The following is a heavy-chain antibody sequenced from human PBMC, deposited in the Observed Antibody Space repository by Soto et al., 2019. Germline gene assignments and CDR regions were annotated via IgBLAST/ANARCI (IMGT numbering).Heavy chain of an antibody. CDR1: GDSISSFY. Sequence: SETLSLTCSVSGDSISSFYWTWIRQSPGRGLEWIGYVFHTGNTNYNPSLKSRVTITVDTAKNRFSLKLGSVTAADTAVYYCSRSTYTGSSAYFDHWGPGVLVTVS. CDR2: VFHTGNT. J-gene: IGHJ4*02. CDR3: SRSTYTGSSAYFDH. D-gene: IGHD6-6*01. V-gene: IGHV4-59*01.